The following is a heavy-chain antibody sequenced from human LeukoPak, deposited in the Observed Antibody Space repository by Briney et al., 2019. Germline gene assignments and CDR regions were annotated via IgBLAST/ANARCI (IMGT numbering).Heavy chain of an antibody. Sequence: PGGSLRLSCAASGFTFSSYSMNWVRQAPGKGLEWVSSISSSSSYIYYADSVKGRFTISRDNAKNSLYLQINSLRAEDTAVYYCARAYYDILTGILSQFHFDYWGQGTLVTVSS. CDR1: GFTFSSYS. J-gene: IGHJ4*02. CDR2: ISSSSSYI. V-gene: IGHV3-21*01. D-gene: IGHD3-9*01. CDR3: ARAYYDILTGILSQFHFDY.